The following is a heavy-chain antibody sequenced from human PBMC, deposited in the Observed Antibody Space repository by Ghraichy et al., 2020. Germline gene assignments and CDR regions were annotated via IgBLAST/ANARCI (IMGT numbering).Heavy chain of an antibody. CDR1: GGSISSYF. D-gene: IGHD6-13*01. Sequence: SQTLSLTCTVSGGSISSYFWSWIRQPPGKGLEWIGYIYTRGNTNSNPCLKNRVTISLDTSKNQFTLKLRSVTAADTAVYYCARHCTYSNNCPLDSWGQGTLVTVSS. V-gene: IGHV4-4*09. J-gene: IGHJ4*02. CDR2: IYTRGNT. CDR3: ARHCTYSNNCPLDS.